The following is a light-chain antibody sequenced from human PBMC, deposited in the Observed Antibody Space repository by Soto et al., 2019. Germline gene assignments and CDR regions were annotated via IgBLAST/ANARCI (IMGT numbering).Light chain of an antibody. Sequence: QAVVTQEPSFSVSPGGTVTLTRGLNSGSVSGSFYPSWYQQTPGQAPRTLIYSTNTRSSGVPDRFSGSFLGNKAALTITGAQADDESDYYCVLYMGSGISLFGGGTKLTVL. CDR1: SGSVSGSFY. J-gene: IGLJ2*01. CDR3: VLYMGSGISL. CDR2: STN. V-gene: IGLV8-61*01.